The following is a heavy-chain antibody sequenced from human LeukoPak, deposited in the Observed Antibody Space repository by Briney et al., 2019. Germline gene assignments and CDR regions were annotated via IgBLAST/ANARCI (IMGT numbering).Heavy chain of an antibody. D-gene: IGHD6-19*01. CDR1: GYTFTGYY. Sequence: ASVKVSCKASGYTFTGYYMHWVRQAPGQGLEWMGWINPNSGGTNYAQKFQGRVTMTRDTSISTAYMELSRLRSDDTAVYYCARADTGSSGWPWYFDLWGRGTLVTVSS. CDR2: INPNSGGT. CDR3: ARADTGSSGWPWYFDL. V-gene: IGHV1-2*02. J-gene: IGHJ2*01.